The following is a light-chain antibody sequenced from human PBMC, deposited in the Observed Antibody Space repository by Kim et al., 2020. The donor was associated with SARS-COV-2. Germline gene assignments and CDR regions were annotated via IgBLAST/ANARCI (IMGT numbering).Light chain of an antibody. CDR3: QQYGTSPPYT. CDR1: QTVCNNY. J-gene: IGKJ2*01. V-gene: IGKV3-20*01. CDR2: GSS. Sequence: FPGERAPLPRRASQTVCNNYLAWHEPKPAQPPCLPLFGSSSRATGIPDRFSGSGSGTDLPLTISRLAPDDFAVYYCQQYGTSPPYTFGQGPKLEIK.